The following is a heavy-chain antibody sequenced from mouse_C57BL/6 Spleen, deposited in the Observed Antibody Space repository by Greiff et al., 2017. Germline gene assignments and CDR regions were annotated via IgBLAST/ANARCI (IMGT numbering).Heavy chain of an antibody. J-gene: IGHJ2*01. D-gene: IGHD1-1*01. CDR3: ARWGFITTVVADYFDY. V-gene: IGHV1-80*01. CDR2: IYPGDGDT. CDR1: GYAFSSYW. Sequence: VQLQESGAELVKPGASVKISCKASGYAFSSYWMNWVKQRPGKGLEWIGQIYPGDGDTNYNGKFKGKATLTADKSSSTAYMQLSSLTSEDSAVYFCARWGFITTVVADYFDYWGQGTTLTVSS.